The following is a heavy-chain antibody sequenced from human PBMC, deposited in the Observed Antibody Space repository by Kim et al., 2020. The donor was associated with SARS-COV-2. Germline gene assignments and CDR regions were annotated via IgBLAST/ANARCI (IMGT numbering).Heavy chain of an antibody. CDR3: ARVGWLAEGYDY. J-gene: IGHJ4*02. Sequence: SYAQKFQGRVTMTRDTSTSTVYMELSSLRSEDTAVYYCARVGWLAEGYDYWGQGTLVTVSS. D-gene: IGHD6-19*01. V-gene: IGHV1-46*01.